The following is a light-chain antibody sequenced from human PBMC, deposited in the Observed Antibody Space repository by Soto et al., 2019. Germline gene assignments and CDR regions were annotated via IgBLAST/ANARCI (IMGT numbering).Light chain of an antibody. V-gene: IGLV2-14*03. CDR1: SSDVGAYNY. CDR2: DVS. J-gene: IGLJ3*02. CDR3: TSYTSSITLV. Sequence: QSVLTQPASVSGSPGQSITISCTGTSSDVGAYNYVSWYQQHPGKVPKLLIYDVSYRPSGVSNRFSGFKSGNTASLTISGLQAEDEGYYYCTSYTSSITLVFGGGTQLTVL.